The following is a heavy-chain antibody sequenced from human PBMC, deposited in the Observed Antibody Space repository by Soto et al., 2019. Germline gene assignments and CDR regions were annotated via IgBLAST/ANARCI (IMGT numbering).Heavy chain of an antibody. D-gene: IGHD5-18*01. CDR1: GFTFSSYG. J-gene: IGHJ4*02. Sequence: GGSLRLSCAASGFTFSSYGMHLVRQAPGKGLEWVAVISYDGSNKYYADSVKGRFTISRDNSKNTLYLQMNSLRAEDTAVYYCAKGGIQLWCYDYWGQGTLVTVSS. CDR2: ISYDGSNK. V-gene: IGHV3-30*18. CDR3: AKGGIQLWCYDY.